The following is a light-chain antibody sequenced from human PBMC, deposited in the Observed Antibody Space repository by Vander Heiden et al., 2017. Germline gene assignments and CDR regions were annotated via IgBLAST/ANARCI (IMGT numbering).Light chain of an antibody. CDR2: DAS. V-gene: IGKV3-11*01. CDR3: QQRSNSPT. CDR1: QSVSSY. J-gene: IGKJ5*01. Sequence: EIVLTQSPATLSLSPGERATLSCRASQSVSSYLAWYQQKPGQAPRLLIYDASNRATGIPDRFSGSGSGTDFTLTISSLEPEDFAVYYCQQRSNSPTFGQGTRLEIK.